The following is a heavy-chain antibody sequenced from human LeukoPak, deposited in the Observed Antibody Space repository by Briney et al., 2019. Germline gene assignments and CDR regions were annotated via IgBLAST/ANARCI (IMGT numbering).Heavy chain of an antibody. CDR3: CHSLSGRTGGFDI. CDR1: GDSVSSNSAA. J-gene: IGHJ3*02. CDR2: TYYRSKWYN. D-gene: IGHD2-21*01. V-gene: IGHV6-1*01. Sequence: SQTLSLTCAISGDSVSSNSAAWNWIRQSPSRGLEWLGRTYYRSKWYNDYAVSVKSRITINPDTSKNQFSLQLDSVTPEDTAVYYCCHSLSGRTGGFDIWGRGTVATVSS.